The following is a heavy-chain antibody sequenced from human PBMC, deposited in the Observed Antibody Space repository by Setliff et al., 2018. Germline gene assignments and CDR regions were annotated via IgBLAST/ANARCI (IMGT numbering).Heavy chain of an antibody. Sequence: GVSVKVSCKASGYTFTSYGFSWLRQAPGQGFEWMGWISTNNGKTEYSQKVQGRVTMTTDRSTSTIYMELRSLRSDDTAMYYCARDAPYTNTWRYFDHWGQGTLVTVSS. CDR2: ISTNNGKT. D-gene: IGHD6-13*01. V-gene: IGHV1-18*01. CDR1: GYTFTSYG. J-gene: IGHJ4*02. CDR3: ARDAPYTNTWRYFDH.